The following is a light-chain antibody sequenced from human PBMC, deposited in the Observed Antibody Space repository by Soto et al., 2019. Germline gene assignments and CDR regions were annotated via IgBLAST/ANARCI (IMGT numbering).Light chain of an antibody. V-gene: IGKV1-5*01. Sequence: DIQMTQSPFTLSASVGERVTITCRASQSINNRLAWHQQKPGKAPKVLICDASSLKSGVPSRFSGSGSGTEFTLTISSLHPDDFATYYCQQYYSYPWTFAQGTKVEI. CDR3: QQYYSYPWT. CDR2: DAS. CDR1: QSINNR. J-gene: IGKJ1*01.